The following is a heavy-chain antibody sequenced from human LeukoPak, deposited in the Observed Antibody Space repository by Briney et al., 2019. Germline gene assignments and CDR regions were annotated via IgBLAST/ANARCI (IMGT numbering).Heavy chain of an antibody. CDR1: GFTFNYAW. CDR2: TVSEIDGGTT. CDR3: TTDEDWNYARKDV. J-gene: IGHJ6*02. Sequence: GGSLRLSCAASGFTFNYAWMSWVRQVPGKGLERVGQTVSEIDGGTTDYAAPVKGRFTISRDDSKSTLYLQMNSLKIEDTAVYYCTTDEDWNYARKDVWGQGATVIVSS. D-gene: IGHD1-7*01. V-gene: IGHV3-15*04.